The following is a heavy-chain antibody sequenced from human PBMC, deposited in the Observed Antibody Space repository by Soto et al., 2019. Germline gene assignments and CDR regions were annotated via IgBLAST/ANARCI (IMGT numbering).Heavy chain of an antibody. CDR3: AKVKYHYVSGGNPPVGY. Sequence: GGSLRLSCVASGFSLSSHAVSWVRQTPEKGLEWVSSISDSGATSSYADFVKGRFTVSRDNSRNTLYLQMDSLRVEDTAVYYCAKVKYHYVSGGNPPVGYWGQGTVVTVSS. CDR2: ISDSGATS. V-gene: IGHV3-23*01. D-gene: IGHD2-15*01. J-gene: IGHJ4*02. CDR1: GFSLSSHA.